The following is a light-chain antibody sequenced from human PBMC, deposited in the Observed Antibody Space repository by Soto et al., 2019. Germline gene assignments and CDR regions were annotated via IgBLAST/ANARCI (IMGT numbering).Light chain of an antibody. CDR2: GAS. V-gene: IGKV3-20*01. CDR3: QQYGRGT. Sequence: ETVLTQSPGTLSLSPGERATLSCRASQSISSTYLAWYQHKPGQAPRLLIYGASNRATGIPDRFSGSGSGTDFTLTISRLEPEDFAVYYCQQYGRGTFGGGTKVEIK. CDR1: QSISSTY. J-gene: IGKJ4*01.